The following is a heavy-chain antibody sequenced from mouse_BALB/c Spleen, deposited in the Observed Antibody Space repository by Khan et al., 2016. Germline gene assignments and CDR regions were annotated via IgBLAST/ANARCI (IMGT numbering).Heavy chain of an antibody. J-gene: IGHJ4*01. CDR2: ISYSGST. D-gene: IGHD1-2*01. CDR3: ARTPTAYYAMDY. Sequence: EVQLQESGPGLVKPSQSLSLTCTVTGYSITSDYAWNWFRQFPGNKLEWMGYISYSGSTRYYPSLKSRISITRDTSRHQFFLQLTSVTTEATATCYCARTPTAYYAMDYWGQGTSVTVSS. V-gene: IGHV3-2*02. CDR1: GYSITSDYA.